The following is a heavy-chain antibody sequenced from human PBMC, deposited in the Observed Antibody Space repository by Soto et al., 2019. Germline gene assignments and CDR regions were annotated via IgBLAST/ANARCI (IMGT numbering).Heavy chain of an antibody. CDR2: IYYSGST. J-gene: IGHJ4*02. V-gene: IGHV4-59*01. D-gene: IGHD6-19*01. Sequence: QVQLQESGPGLVKPSETLSLTCTVSGGSISSYYWSWIRQPPGKGLEWIGYIYYSGSTNYNPSLKRRVTISVDPSKNQSSLKLSSVTAADTAVYYCAREIAVAGKGGFDYWGQGTLVTVSS. CDR3: AREIAVAGKGGFDY. CDR1: GGSISSYY.